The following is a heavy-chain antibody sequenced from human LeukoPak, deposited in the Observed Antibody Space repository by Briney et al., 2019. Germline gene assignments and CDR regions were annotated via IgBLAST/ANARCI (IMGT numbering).Heavy chain of an antibody. CDR3: ARVYGPKWELRGDSAFDI. CDR2: MIPNSGNT. V-gene: IGHV1-8*01. Sequence: GASVKVSCKASGYTFTSYDINWVRQATGQGLEWMGWMIPNSGNTGYAQKFQGRVTMTRNTSISTAYMELSSLRSEDTAVYYCARVYGPKWELRGDSAFDIWGQGTMVTVSS. J-gene: IGHJ3*02. D-gene: IGHD1-26*01. CDR1: GYTFTSYD.